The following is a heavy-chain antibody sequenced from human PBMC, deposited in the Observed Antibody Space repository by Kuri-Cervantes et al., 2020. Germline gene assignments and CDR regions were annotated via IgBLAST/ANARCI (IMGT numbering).Heavy chain of an antibody. CDR3: ARARVSLRYFDWLYNYFDY. Sequence: SVKVSCKASGSTFSSYAISWVRQAPGQGLEWMGGIIPIFGTANYAQKFQGRVTITADESTSTAYMELSSLRSEDTAVYYCARARVSLRYFDWLYNYFDYWGQGTLVTVSS. J-gene: IGHJ4*02. CDR1: GSTFSSYA. V-gene: IGHV1-69*13. D-gene: IGHD3-9*01. CDR2: IIPIFGTA.